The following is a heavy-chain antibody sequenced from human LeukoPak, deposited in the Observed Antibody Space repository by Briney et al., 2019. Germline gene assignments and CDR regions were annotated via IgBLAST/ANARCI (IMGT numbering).Heavy chain of an antibody. Sequence: SETLSLTCTVSGGSISSYYWSWIRQPPGKGLEWIGYIYYSGRTNYNPSLKSRVTISVDTSKNQFSLKLSSVTAADTAVYYCAGASYDSSGVHWGQGTLVTVS. CDR1: GGSISSYY. J-gene: IGHJ4*02. CDR3: AGASYDSSGVH. V-gene: IGHV4-59*01. CDR2: IYYSGRT. D-gene: IGHD3-22*01.